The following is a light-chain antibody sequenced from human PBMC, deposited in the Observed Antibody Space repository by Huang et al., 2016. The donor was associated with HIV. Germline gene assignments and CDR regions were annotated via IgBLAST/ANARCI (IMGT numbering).Light chain of an antibody. CDR2: KVS. J-gene: IGKJ4*01. CDR1: QSLVYSDANTY. V-gene: IGKV2-30*01. Sequence: DVVMTQSPLSLPVTLGQPASISCRSSQSLVYSDANTYLNWFQQRPGQSTRRLIYKVSNRDSGVPDRFSGSGSGTDFTLKISRVEAEDVGGYYCMQGTHWPLTVGGGTKVEIK. CDR3: MQGTHWPLT.